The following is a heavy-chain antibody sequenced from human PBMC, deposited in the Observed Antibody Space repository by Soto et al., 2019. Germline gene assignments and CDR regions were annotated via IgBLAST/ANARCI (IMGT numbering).Heavy chain of an antibody. CDR3: ARHTPAISISDH. D-gene: IGHD2-15*01. V-gene: IGHV4-39*01. Sequence: WVLQAPGKGLEWIGSIYYSGSTYYNPSLKSRVTISVDTSKNQFSLKLSSVTAADTAVYYCARHTPAISISDHWGQGTLVTVSS. CDR2: IYYSGST. J-gene: IGHJ4*02.